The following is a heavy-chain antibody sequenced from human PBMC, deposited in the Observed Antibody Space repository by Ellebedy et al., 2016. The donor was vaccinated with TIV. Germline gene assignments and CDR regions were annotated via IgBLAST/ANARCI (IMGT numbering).Heavy chain of an antibody. CDR2: GST. J-gene: IGHJ3*02. CDR1: GTSISSGGFY. CDR3: ARVLDVSGTTDDAFDI. V-gene: IGHV4-31*03. D-gene: IGHD1-1*01. Sequence: SETLSLTCSVSGTSISSGGFYWSWIRQHPGKGLEWIGGSTYQNPSLKSRSTISVDKSKNQVSLKLTSLTAADTAVYYCARVLDVSGTTDDAFDIWGQGTQVTVSS.